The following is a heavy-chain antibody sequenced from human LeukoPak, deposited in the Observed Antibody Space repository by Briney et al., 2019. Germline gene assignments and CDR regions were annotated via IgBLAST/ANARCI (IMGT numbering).Heavy chain of an antibody. D-gene: IGHD3-10*01. CDR1: GDTLSELS. Sequence: ASVKVSCKVSGDTLSELSMHWVRQAPGKGLEWMGSFDPEDGEKVYAQKFQGRVTMTEDTTTDTAHMELSSLRSEDTAVYYCAAQKDYYPDSGAPAEIWGQGTMVTVSS. J-gene: IGHJ3*02. CDR3: AAQKDYYPDSGAPAEI. V-gene: IGHV1-24*01. CDR2: FDPEDGEK.